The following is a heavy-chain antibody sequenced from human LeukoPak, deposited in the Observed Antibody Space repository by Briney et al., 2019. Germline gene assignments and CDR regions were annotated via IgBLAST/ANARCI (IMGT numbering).Heavy chain of an antibody. CDR1: GFTFSTYS. J-gene: IGHJ4*02. V-gene: IGHV3-30*02. CDR2: IRYDGSNK. Sequence: GGSLRLSCAASGFTFSTYSMNWVRQAPGKGLEWVAFIRYDGSNKYYADSVKGRFTISRDNSKNTLYLQMNSLRAEDTAVYYCAKDMADYWGQGTLVTVSS. D-gene: IGHD3-10*01. CDR3: AKDMADY.